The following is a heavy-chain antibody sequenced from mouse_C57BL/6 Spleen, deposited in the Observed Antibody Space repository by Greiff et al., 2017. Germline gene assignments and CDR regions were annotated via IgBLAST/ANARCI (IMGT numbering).Heavy chain of an antibody. D-gene: IGHD1-1*01. CDR1: GFNIPDYY. CDR2: IDPADGET. V-gene: IGHV14-2*01. Sequence: EVQLQQSGAELVKPGASVKLSCTASGFNIPDYYMHWVKQRTEQGLEWIGRIDPADGETKYDPKFQGKATITADTSSNTAYLQLSSLTAEDTAVYDCARELRKGIDYGGQGTTLTVSS. J-gene: IGHJ2*01. CDR3: ARELRKGIDY.